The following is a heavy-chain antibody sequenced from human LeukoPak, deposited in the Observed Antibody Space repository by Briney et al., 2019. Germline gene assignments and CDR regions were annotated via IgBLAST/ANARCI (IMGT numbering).Heavy chain of an antibody. CDR3: ARGGIQVSGIDEFDY. Sequence: GGSLRLSCAASGFTFIDYVMHWVRQVIGKGLEGVSAIGIRGDTHYSGSVKGRFTISRENAESSLYLQMNSLRAEDTAVYYCARGGIQVSGIDEFDYWGQGTLVTVSS. V-gene: IGHV3-13*01. J-gene: IGHJ4*02. CDR2: IGIRGDT. CDR1: GFTFIDYV. D-gene: IGHD6-19*01.